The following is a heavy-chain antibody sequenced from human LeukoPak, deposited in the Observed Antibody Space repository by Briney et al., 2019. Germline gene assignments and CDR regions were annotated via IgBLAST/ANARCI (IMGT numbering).Heavy chain of an antibody. J-gene: IGHJ4*02. V-gene: IGHV3-66*01. CDR3: ARSVEFDY. CDR2: IYSGGDT. D-gene: IGHD4-23*01. Sequence: GVSLRLSCVASVFTVSSNYMCWVRQAPGKGLEWVGVIYSGGDTYYAESVNRTFTISRDKSKHTLYLQMNSLRAEETAVYYCARSVEFDYWGQGTLVTVSS. CDR1: VFTVSSNY.